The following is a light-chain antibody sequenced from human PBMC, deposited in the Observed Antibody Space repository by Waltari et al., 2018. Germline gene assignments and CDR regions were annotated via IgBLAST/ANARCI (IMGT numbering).Light chain of an antibody. V-gene: IGKV1-17*03. CDR2: GAF. J-gene: IGKJ4*01. CDR3: LQHKSYPLT. CDR1: QDITNY. Sequence: DIQMTQSPSAMSASVGDRVTIPFRASQDITNYLAWFQQKPGKVPKRLIYGAFSLQSGVPSRFSGSGSGTEFTLTISSLQPEDFATYYCLQHKSYPLTFGGGTKVEIK.